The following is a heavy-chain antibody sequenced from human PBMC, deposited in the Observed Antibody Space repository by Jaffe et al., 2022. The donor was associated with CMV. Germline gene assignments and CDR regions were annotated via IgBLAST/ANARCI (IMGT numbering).Heavy chain of an antibody. CDR3: AKDTLIAAAGTFFFEYFQH. Sequence: QVQLVESGGGVVQPGRSLRLSCAASGFTFSSYGMHWVRQAPGKGLEWVAVISYDGSNKYYADSVKGRFTISRDNSKNTLYLQMNSLRAEDTAVYYCAKDTLIAAAGTFFFEYFQHWGQGTLVTVSS. CDR1: GFTFSSYG. J-gene: IGHJ1*01. CDR2: ISYDGSNK. V-gene: IGHV3-30*18. D-gene: IGHD6-13*01.